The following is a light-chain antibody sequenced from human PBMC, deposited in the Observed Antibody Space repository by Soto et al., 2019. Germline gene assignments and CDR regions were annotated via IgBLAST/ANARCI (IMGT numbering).Light chain of an antibody. Sequence: AIQMTQSPSSLSASVGDRVTITCRASEGIRSDLGWYQQRPGEAPKLLIYGTSSIQSGVPSRFSGSGSGTAFTLTISSRQPEDVATYYCLKDYDYPRTFGQGTKVEI. J-gene: IGKJ1*01. CDR3: LKDYDYPRT. CDR1: EGIRSD. CDR2: GTS. V-gene: IGKV1-6*01.